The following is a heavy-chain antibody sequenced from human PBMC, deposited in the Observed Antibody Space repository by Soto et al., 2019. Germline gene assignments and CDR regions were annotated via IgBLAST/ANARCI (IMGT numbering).Heavy chain of an antibody. CDR3: ARDWGNCTGGSCYSDYYYYYGMDV. J-gene: IGHJ6*02. D-gene: IGHD2-15*01. CDR1: GYTFPNYG. V-gene: IGHV1-18*01. CDR2: ISAYNGNT. Sequence: QVQLVQSGAEVKKPGASVKVSCKASGYTFPNYGISWVRQAPGQGLEWMGWISAYNGNTNYAQKLQGRVTMTTDTSTYTAYMELRSLTSDDTAVYYCARDWGNCTGGSCYSDYYYYYGMDVWGQGTTVTVSS.